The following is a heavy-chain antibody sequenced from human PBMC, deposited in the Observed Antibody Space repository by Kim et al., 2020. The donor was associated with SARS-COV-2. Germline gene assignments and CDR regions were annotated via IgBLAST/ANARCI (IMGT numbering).Heavy chain of an antibody. CDR1: GGSFSGYY. CDR3: ARGPYSSSWFERYYYYYYGMDV. D-gene: IGHD6-13*01. CDR2: INHSGST. J-gene: IGHJ6*02. Sequence: SETLSLTCAVYGGSFSGYYWSWIRQPPGKGLEWIGEINHSGSTNYNPSLKSRVTISVDTSKNQFSLKLSSVTAADTAVYYCARGPYSSSWFERYYYYYYGMDVWGQGTTVTVSS. V-gene: IGHV4-34*01.